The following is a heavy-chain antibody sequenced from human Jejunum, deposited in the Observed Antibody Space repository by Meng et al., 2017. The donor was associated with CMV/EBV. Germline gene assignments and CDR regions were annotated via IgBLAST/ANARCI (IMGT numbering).Heavy chain of an antibody. V-gene: IGHV3-74*01. CDR3: ARTPLYCSSASCYTFDY. CDR2: ISGDGSIT. D-gene: IGHD2-2*01. Sequence: TCSSNGMQWVRQPPGKELVWGSRISGDGSITNYADSVKGRFIISRDNARNTLYLQMSGLRAEDTAVYYCARTPLYCSSASCYTFDYWGQGTLVTVSS. J-gene: IGHJ4*02. CDR1: TCSSNG.